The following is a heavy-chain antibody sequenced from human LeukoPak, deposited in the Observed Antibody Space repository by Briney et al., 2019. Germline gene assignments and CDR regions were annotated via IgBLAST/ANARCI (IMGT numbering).Heavy chain of an antibody. V-gene: IGHV4-59*08. J-gene: IGHJ4*02. D-gene: IGHD2-15*01. CDR2: ISYSGST. CDR3: ASSPDGSSAIDY. Sequence: SETLSLTCTVSGGSISSSYWSWIRQPPGKGLEWMGYISYSGSTSYNPSLTSRVTISVNTSKNQFSLNLTSVTAAHTAVYYCASSPDGSSAIDYWGQGTLVTVSS. CDR1: GGSISSSY.